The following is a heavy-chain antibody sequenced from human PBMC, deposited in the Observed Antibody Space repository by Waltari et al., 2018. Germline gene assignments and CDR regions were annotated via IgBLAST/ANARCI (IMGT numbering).Heavy chain of an antibody. J-gene: IGHJ1*01. CDR1: GFSFSSYC. V-gene: IGHV5-51*01. D-gene: IGHD1-26*01. Sequence: DVQLVQSGADVKKPGESLKISCQDSGFSFSSYCNAGVRQMPGKGLEWLGTIYPGDSDTRYSPSFQGQFTISADKSISTAYLQWSSLKASDTAMYYCVKETLYNVHSLGDFQSWGQGTLVTVSS. CDR3: VKETLYNVHSLGDFQS. CDR2: IYPGDSDT.